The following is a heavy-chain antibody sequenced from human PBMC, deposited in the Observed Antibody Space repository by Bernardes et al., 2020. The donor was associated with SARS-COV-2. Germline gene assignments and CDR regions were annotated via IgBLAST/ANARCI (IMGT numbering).Heavy chain of an antibody. Sequence: GGSLRLSCAASGFTFSNYNMHWVRQAPGKGLEWVSSINTRSNYIYYSDSVKGRFTISRDNAKNSLYLQMNSLRAEDTALYYCARSPAPPDYWGQGTLVTVSS. D-gene: IGHD2-15*01. CDR3: ARSPAPPDY. V-gene: IGHV3-21*01. CDR2: INTRSNYI. CDR1: GFTFSNYN. J-gene: IGHJ4*02.